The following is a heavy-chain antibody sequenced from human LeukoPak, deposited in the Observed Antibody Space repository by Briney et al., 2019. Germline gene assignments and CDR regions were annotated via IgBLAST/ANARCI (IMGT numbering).Heavy chain of an antibody. CDR3: AMPTSNSGGGVIHGGYYYGMDV. J-gene: IGHJ6*02. Sequence: ASVTVSCKASGYTFTGYYMHWVRQAPGQGLEWMGWINPNSGGTNYAQKFQGRVTMTRDTSISTAYMELSRLRSDDTAVYYCAMPTSNSGGGVIHGGYYYGMDVWGQGTTVTVSS. CDR1: GYTFTGYY. V-gene: IGHV1-2*02. D-gene: IGHD3-3*01. CDR2: INPNSGGT.